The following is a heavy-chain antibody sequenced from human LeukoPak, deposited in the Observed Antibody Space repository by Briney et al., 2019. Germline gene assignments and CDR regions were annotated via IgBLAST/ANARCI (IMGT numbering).Heavy chain of an antibody. D-gene: IGHD3-3*01. Sequence: GGSLRLSCAASGFTFSSYWMSWVRQAPGKGLEWVANIKQDESEKYYVDSVEGRFTISRDNAKNSLYLQMNSLRAEDTAVYYCARDPTIFGVVITGWFDPWGQGTLVTVSS. CDR2: IKQDESEK. J-gene: IGHJ5*02. CDR3: ARDPTIFGVVITGWFDP. V-gene: IGHV3-7*01. CDR1: GFTFSSYW.